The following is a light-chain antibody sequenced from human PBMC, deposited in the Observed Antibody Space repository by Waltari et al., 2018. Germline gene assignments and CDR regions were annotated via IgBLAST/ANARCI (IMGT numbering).Light chain of an antibody. J-gene: IGLJ3*02. V-gene: IGLV2-14*01. Sequence: QSALTQPASVSGSPGKSITISCTGTSSDVGFYNYVSWYQQHTGKAPKLMIYDVSERPSGVSKRFSGSKSGNTASLTISGLQAEDEADYYCNSDAGSSSWVFGGGTKLTVL. CDR3: NSDAGSSSWV. CDR1: SSDVGFYNY. CDR2: DVS.